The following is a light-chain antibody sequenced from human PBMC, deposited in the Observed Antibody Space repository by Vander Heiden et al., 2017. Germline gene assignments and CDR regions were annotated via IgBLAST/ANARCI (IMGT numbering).Light chain of an antibody. Sequence: IVLTPSPGTLSLSPGERATLSCRASQSVSSSYLAWYQQKPGQAPRLLIYGASSRATGIPDRFSGSGSGTDFTLTISRLEPEDFAVYYCQQYGSFTFGPGTKVDIK. V-gene: IGKV3-20*01. CDR2: GAS. CDR1: QSVSSSY. J-gene: IGKJ3*01. CDR3: QQYGSFT.